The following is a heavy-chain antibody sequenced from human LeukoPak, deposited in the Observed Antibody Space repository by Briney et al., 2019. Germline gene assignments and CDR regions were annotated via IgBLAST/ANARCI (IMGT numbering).Heavy chain of an antibody. CDR3: ARDRDYYYGMDV. D-gene: IGHD3-10*01. J-gene: IGHJ6*02. CDR2: IYSGGST. V-gene: IGHV3-53*01. Sequence: GGSLRLSCAASGFTVSSNYMSWARQAPGKGLEWVSVIYSGGSTYYADSVKGRFTISRDNSKNTLYLQMNSLRAEDTAVYYCARDRDYYYGMDVWGQGTTVTVSS. CDR1: GFTVSSNY.